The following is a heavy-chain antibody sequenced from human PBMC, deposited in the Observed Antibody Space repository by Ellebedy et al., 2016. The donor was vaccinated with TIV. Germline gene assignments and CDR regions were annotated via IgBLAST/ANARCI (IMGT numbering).Heavy chain of an antibody. CDR3: ARDKRDGVWSYGMDV. J-gene: IGHJ6*02. D-gene: IGHD2-8*01. CDR2: IYSGGSI. V-gene: IGHV3-53*01. Sequence: GESLKISCAASGFTVSSNYMSWVRQAPGKGLEWVSVIYSGGSIYYADSVKGRFTISRDNSKNTLYLQMNSLRAEDTAVYYCARDKRDGVWSYGMDVWGQGTTVTVSS. CDR1: GFTVSSNY.